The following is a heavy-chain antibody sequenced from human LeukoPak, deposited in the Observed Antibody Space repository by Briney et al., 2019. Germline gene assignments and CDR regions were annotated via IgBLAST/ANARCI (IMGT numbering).Heavy chain of an antibody. Sequence: ASVKVSCKASGYTFTSYGISWVRQAPGQGLEWMGWISAYNGNTNYAQKLQGRVTMTTDTSTSTAYMELRSLRSDDTAVYYCAAGRGSYPYLDAFDIWGQGTMVTVSS. D-gene: IGHD1-26*01. J-gene: IGHJ3*02. CDR1: GYTFTSYG. CDR3: AAGRGSYPYLDAFDI. V-gene: IGHV1-18*01. CDR2: ISAYNGNT.